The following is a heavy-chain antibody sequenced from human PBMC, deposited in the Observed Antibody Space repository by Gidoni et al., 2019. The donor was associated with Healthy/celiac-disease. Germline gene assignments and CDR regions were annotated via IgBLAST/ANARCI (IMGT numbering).Heavy chain of an antibody. CDR1: GFTFSSSA. CDR2: ISGSGGST. D-gene: IGHD3-22*01. J-gene: IGHJ4*02. V-gene: IGHV3-23*01. CDR3: AKDARNTYYYDSSVPGYFDY. Sequence: EVQLLESGGGLVQPGGSVRLSCAAAGFTFSSSAMSRVCQAPGKGMELVSAISGSGGSTYYADSVKGRFTISRDNSKNTLYLQMNSLRAEDTAVYYCAKDARNTYYYDSSVPGYFDYWGQGTLVTVSS.